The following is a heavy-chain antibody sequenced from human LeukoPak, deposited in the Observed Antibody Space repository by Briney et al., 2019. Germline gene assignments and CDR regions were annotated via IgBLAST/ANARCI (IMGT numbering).Heavy chain of an antibody. CDR2: LIENGATT. Sequence: PGGFLRLSCAASGFTFSSHAMSWVRRAPGRGLEWVSGLIENGATTYYADSVKGRFTISRDNSRNTMYLQMNSLRVEDTAVYYCVKDYQVGNSPAFGDYWGQGTLVTISS. J-gene: IGHJ4*02. CDR1: GFTFSSHA. CDR3: VKDYQVGNSPAFGDY. V-gene: IGHV3-23*01. D-gene: IGHD1-26*01.